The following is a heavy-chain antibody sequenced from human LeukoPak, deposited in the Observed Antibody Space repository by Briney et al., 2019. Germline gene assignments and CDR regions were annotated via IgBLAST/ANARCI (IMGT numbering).Heavy chain of an antibody. CDR3: AKEVRRLRFDP. D-gene: IGHD3-10*01. Sequence: GGSLRLSCAASGFTFSSFAMSWVRQAPGKGLEWVSAISGGGGSAYYADSVKGRFTISRDNSKNTLYLQMNSMRAEDTAIYYCAKEVRRLRFDPWGQGTLVTVSS. J-gene: IGHJ5*02. CDR1: GFTFSSFA. V-gene: IGHV3-23*01. CDR2: ISGGGGSA.